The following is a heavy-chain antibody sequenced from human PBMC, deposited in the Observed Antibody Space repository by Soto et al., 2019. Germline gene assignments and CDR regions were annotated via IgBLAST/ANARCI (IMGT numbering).Heavy chain of an antibody. D-gene: IGHD6-19*01. V-gene: IGHV3-33*01. CDR1: GFTFNNFA. CDR2: IYYDGSKE. Sequence: QVQLVEAGGGVVQPGRSLRLSCDASGFTFNNFAMHWVRQAPGKGLEWVAIIYYDGSKEYYANSVKGRFTISRDNFKNTLSLQMNSLRAEDTAVYYCARVFSGGWTVDYWGQGTLFTVSS. CDR3: ARVFSGGWTVDY. J-gene: IGHJ4*02.